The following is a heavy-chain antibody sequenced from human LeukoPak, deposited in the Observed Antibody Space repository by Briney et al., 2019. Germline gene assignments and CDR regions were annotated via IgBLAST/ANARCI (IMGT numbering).Heavy chain of an antibody. CDR3: ARGGRGYVWGSYHYHVPTYFDY. Sequence: GGSLRLSCAASGFTVSSNYMSWVRQAPGKGLEWVSVIYSGGSTYYADSVKGRFTISRDNSKDTLYLQMNSLRAEDTAVYYCARGGRGYVWGSYHYHVPTYFDYWGQGTLVTVSS. V-gene: IGHV3-53*01. J-gene: IGHJ4*02. CDR1: GFTVSSNY. D-gene: IGHD3-16*02. CDR2: IYSGGST.